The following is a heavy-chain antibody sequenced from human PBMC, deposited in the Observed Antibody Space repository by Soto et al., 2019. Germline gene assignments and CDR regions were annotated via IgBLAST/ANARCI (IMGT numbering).Heavy chain of an antibody. CDR1: GYTFTGYY. D-gene: IGHD1-26*01. CDR2: INPNSGGT. J-gene: IGHJ4*02. CDR3: ARDDSGSYWVY. Sequence: ASVKVSCKASGYTFTGYYMHWMRQAPGQGLEWMGWINPNSGGTNYAQKFQGRVIMTRDTSISTAYMELSRLRSDDTAVYYCARDDSGSYWVYWGQGTLVTVSS. V-gene: IGHV1-2*02.